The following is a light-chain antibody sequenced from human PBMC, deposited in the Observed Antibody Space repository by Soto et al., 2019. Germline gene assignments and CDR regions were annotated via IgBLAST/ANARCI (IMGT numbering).Light chain of an antibody. Sequence: QSVLTQPPSVSGAPGQRVTISCTGSSSNIGAGYDVHWYQQLRGTAPKLLIYGNNNWPSGVPDRFSGSKSGTSASLAITGLQAEDEADYYCQSYDSSLSGWVFGGGTKLTVL. CDR1: SSNIGAGYD. CDR2: GNN. CDR3: QSYDSSLSGWV. V-gene: IGLV1-40*01. J-gene: IGLJ3*02.